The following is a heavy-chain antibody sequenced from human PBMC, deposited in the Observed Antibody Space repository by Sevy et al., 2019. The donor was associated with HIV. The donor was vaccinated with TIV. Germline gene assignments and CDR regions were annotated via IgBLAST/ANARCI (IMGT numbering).Heavy chain of an antibody. J-gene: IGHJ6*02. CDR3: ARVRRGSGSYLYYYYGMDV. CDR2: IYYSGST. D-gene: IGHD3-10*01. V-gene: IGHV4-59*01. CDR1: GGSISSYY. Sequence: SETLSLTCTVSGGSISSYYWSWIRQPPGKGLEGIGYIYYSGSTKYNPSLKSRVTISVDTSKNQFSLKLSSVTAADTAVYYCARVRRGSGSYLYYYYGMDVWCQGTTVTVSS.